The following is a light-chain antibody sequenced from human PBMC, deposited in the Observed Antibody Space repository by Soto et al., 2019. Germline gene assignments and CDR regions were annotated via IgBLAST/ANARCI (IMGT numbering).Light chain of an antibody. V-gene: IGKV3-11*01. Sequence: EIVLTQSPATLSLSPGERATLSCRASQSVSTYLAWYQQKPGQAPRLLIYDVSKRATGIPARFSGSGSGTDFTLTIGSLEPEDFAXYYCQQRXNWPWTFGQGTKVEIK. CDR1: QSVSTY. CDR3: QQRXNWPWT. J-gene: IGKJ1*01. CDR2: DVS.